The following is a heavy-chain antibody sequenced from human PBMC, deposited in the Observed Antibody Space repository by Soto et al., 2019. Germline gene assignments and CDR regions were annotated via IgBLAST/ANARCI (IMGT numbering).Heavy chain of an antibody. V-gene: IGHV4-30-4*01. CDR2: NYYSGST. CDR1: GGSISSGDYY. Sequence: SETLSLTCTVSGGSISSGDYYWSWIRQPPGKGLEWIGYNYYSGSTYYNPSLKSRVTISVDTSKNQFSLKLSSVTAADTAVYYCASEGYYDSSGYCAWGQGTLVTVSS. J-gene: IGHJ5*02. CDR3: ASEGYYDSSGYCA. D-gene: IGHD3-22*01.